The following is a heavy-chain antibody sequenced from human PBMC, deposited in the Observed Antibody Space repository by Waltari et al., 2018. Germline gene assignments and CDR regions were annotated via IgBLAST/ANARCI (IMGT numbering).Heavy chain of an antibody. CDR1: GFTFTSYW. CDR2: IKEDGSDK. V-gene: IGHV3-7*01. CDR3: AHSGSYFDY. D-gene: IGHD1-26*01. Sequence: EVRLVESGGGLVQPGGSLRLSCAASGFTFTSYWMSWVRQAPGKGLDGVANIKEDGSDKNYVDSVKGRFTISRDNAKNSVYLQMNSLRAEDTAVYYCAHSGSYFDYWGQGTLVTVSS. J-gene: IGHJ4*02.